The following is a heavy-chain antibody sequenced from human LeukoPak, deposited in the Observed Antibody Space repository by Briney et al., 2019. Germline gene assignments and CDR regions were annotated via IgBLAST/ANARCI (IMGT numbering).Heavy chain of an antibody. Sequence: ASVKVSCKASGYTFTSYYMHWVRQAHGQGLEWMGIINPSGGSTSYAQKFQGRVTMTRDTSTSTVYMELSSLRSEDTAVYYCATYSSSWYGMDVWGQGTTVTVSS. CDR1: GYTFTSYY. J-gene: IGHJ6*02. CDR2: INPSGGST. D-gene: IGHD6-13*01. CDR3: ATYSSSWYGMDV. V-gene: IGHV1-46*01.